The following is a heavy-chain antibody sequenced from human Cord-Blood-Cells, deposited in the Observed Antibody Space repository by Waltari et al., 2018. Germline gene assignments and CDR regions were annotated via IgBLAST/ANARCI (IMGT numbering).Heavy chain of an antibody. CDR2: IRYDGSNK. Sequence: QVQLVESGGGVVQPGGSLRLSCAASGFTFGSYGMHGVRPAPGKGLEWVAFIRYDGSNKYYADSVKGRFTISRDNSKNTLYLQMNSLRAEDTAVYYCAKDFGLCSSTSCYLSAFDIWGQGTMVTVSS. V-gene: IGHV3-30*02. CDR3: AKDFGLCSSTSCYLSAFDI. CDR1: GFTFGSYG. D-gene: IGHD2-2*01. J-gene: IGHJ3*02.